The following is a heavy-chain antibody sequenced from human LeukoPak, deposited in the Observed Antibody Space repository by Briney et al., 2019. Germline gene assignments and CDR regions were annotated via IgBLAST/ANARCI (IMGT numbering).Heavy chain of an antibody. J-gene: IGHJ4*02. Sequence: GGSLRLSCAASGFAFSSHSMHWIRQAPGKGLEWVSSISSSGSYKYYADSLKGRSTISRDNAKNSLYLQMNSLRAEDTAVYYCARSPVVITTVLDYWGQGTLVTVSS. V-gene: IGHV3-21*01. D-gene: IGHD3-22*01. CDR1: GFAFSSHS. CDR2: ISSSGSYK. CDR3: ARSPVVITTVLDY.